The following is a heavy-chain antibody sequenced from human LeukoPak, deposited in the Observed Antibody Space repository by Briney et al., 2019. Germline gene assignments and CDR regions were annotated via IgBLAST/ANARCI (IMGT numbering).Heavy chain of an antibody. CDR3: ARVRGGTDFCFGY. D-gene: IGHD3-16*01. J-gene: IGHJ4*02. CDR2: ISSSSTYI. CDR1: GFTFSSYS. Sequence: GGSLRLSCAASGFTFSSYSMNWVRQAPGKGLEWVSSISSSSTYIYYADSVKGRFTISRDNAKNSLYLQMNSLRAEDTAVYYCARVRGGTDFCFGYWGQGALVTVSS. V-gene: IGHV3-21*01.